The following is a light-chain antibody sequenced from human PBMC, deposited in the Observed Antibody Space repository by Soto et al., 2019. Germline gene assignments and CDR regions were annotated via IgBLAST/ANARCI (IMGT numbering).Light chain of an antibody. J-gene: IGKJ1*01. CDR3: QHYNSYWT. CDR1: QSISSW. CDR2: KAS. Sequence: DIPMTQSPSTLSASVGDRVTINCRASQSISSWLAWYQQKPGKAPKLLIYKASSLESGVPSRFSGSGSGTEFTITISSLQTDDFATYYCQHYNSYWTFGQGTKVEIK. V-gene: IGKV1-5*03.